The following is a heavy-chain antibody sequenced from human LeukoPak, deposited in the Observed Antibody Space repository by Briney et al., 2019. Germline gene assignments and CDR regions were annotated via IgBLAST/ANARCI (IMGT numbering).Heavy chain of an antibody. Sequence: GGSLRLSCAASGFTFSGYGMYWVRQAPGKGLEWVSVINDSGGSTFYADSMKGRFSISRDNSNLYLQMSSLRAEDTAVYYCARSLKWNLVGFDYWGQGTLVTVSS. CDR2: INDSGGST. CDR3: ARSLKWNLVGFDY. V-gene: IGHV3-23*01. D-gene: IGHD1-1*01. CDR1: GFTFSGYG. J-gene: IGHJ4*02.